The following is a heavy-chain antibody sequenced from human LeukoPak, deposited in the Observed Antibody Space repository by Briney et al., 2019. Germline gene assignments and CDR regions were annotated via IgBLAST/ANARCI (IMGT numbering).Heavy chain of an antibody. D-gene: IGHD3-10*01. Sequence: GGSLRLSCAASGFTFNSFGMHWVRQAPGKGLEWVAFIQHDGNRKDYADSVKGRFTISRDNLRSTLFLEMNSLRAEDTAVYYCARDYYGSGSYYSTPFDYWGQGTLVTVSS. CDR1: GFTFNSFG. J-gene: IGHJ4*02. V-gene: IGHV3-30*02. CDR3: ARDYYGSGSYYSTPFDY. CDR2: IQHDGNRK.